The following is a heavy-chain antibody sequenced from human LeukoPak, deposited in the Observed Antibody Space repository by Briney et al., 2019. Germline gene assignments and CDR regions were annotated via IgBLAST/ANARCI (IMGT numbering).Heavy chain of an antibody. D-gene: IGHD3-22*01. Sequence: PSETLSLTCTVSGASISSYYWSWIRQPAGKGLEWIGRIYTSGSTNYNPSLKSRVTISVDTSKNQFSLKLSSVTAADTAVYYCARAHPYYYDSRVAPFDPWGQGTLVTVSS. CDR3: ARAHPYYYDSRVAPFDP. CDR1: GASISSYY. V-gene: IGHV4-4*07. CDR2: IYTSGST. J-gene: IGHJ5*02.